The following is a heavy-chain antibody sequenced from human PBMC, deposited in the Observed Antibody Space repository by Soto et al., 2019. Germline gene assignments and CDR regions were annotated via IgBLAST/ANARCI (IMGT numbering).Heavy chain of an antibody. CDR3: ARHRYCSGGNCPWYFDL. V-gene: IGHV4-59*01. CDR2: IYYSGST. D-gene: IGHD2-15*01. Sequence: SETLSLTCNVSGGSIRTYYWSWIRQPPGKGLEWIGYIYYSGSTNYSPSLKSRVTILVDTSKSHFSLKMSSVTAADTAVYYCARHRYCSGGNCPWYFDLWGRGTLVTVSS. CDR1: GGSIRTYY. J-gene: IGHJ2*01.